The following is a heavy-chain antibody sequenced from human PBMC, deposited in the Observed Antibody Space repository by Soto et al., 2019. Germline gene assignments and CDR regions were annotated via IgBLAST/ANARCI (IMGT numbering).Heavy chain of an antibody. D-gene: IGHD7-27*01. V-gene: IGHV4-59*08. CDR3: ARPAPSGWFDP. CDR2: IYYSGST. CDR1: GGSISSYY. Sequence: SETLSLTCTVSGGSISSYYWSWIRQPPGKGLEWIGYIYYSGSTNYNPSLKSRVTISVDTSKNQFSLKLSSVTAADTAVYYCARPAPSGWFDPWGQGTLVTVSS. J-gene: IGHJ5*02.